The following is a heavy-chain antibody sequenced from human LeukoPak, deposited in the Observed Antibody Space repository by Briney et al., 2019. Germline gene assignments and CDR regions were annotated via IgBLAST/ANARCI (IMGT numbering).Heavy chain of an antibody. V-gene: IGHV4-38-2*01. CDR1: GDSISSNYF. CDR2: IYHSGST. J-gene: IGHJ4*02. CDR3: GRRFNTVGLFDY. Sequence: SETLSLTCAVPGDSISSNYFWGGIRQPPGKGLEWIGSIYHSGSTYYNPSLKSRVTLSVDTSKNQFSLMLSSVTAADTAVYYCGRRFNTVGLFDYWGQGSLVTVSS. D-gene: IGHD5-12*01.